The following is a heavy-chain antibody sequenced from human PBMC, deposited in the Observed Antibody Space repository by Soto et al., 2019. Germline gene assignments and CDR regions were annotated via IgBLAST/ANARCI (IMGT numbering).Heavy chain of an antibody. CDR3: ARDLEIDYYYYYGMDV. CDR1: GGSISSYY. CDR2: IYYSGST. V-gene: IGHV4-59*01. D-gene: IGHD3-22*01. J-gene: IGHJ6*02. Sequence: SETLSLTCTVSGGSISSYYWSWIRQPPGKGLEWIGYIYYSGSTNYNPSLKSRVTISVDTSKNQFSLKLSSVTAADTAVYYCARDLEIDYYYYYGMDVWGQGTTVTVS.